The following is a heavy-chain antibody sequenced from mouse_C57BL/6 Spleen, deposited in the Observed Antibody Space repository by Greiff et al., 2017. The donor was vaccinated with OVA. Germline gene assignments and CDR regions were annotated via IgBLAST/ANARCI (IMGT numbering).Heavy chain of an antibody. CDR2: ISDGGSYT. CDR3: ARDGDYSNYFFDY. V-gene: IGHV5-4*01. Sequence: EVKVEESGGGLVKPGGSLKLSCAASGFTFSSYALSWVRQTPEKRLEWVATISDGGSYTYYPDNVKGRFTISRDKAKNNLYLQMSHLKSEDTAMYYGARDGDYSNYFFDYWGQGTTLTVSS. J-gene: IGHJ2*01. D-gene: IGHD2-5*01. CDR1: GFTFSSYA.